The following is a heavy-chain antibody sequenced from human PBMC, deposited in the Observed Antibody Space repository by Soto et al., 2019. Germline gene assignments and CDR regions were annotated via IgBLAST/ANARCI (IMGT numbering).Heavy chain of an antibody. CDR3: ARHFTMVRGKWAPFDP. D-gene: IGHD3-10*01. Sequence: LGESLKISCKGSGYSFTSYWIGWVRQMPGKGLEWMGIIYPGDSDTRYSPSFQGQVTISADKSISTAYLQWSSLKASDTAMYHCARHFTMVRGKWAPFDPWGQGTLVTVSS. V-gene: IGHV5-51*01. J-gene: IGHJ5*02. CDR2: IYPGDSDT. CDR1: GYSFTSYW.